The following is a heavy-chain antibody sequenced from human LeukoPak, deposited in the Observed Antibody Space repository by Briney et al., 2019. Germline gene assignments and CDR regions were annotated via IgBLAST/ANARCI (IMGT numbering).Heavy chain of an antibody. V-gene: IGHV3-48*02. D-gene: IGHD2-2*03. J-gene: IGHJ4*02. CDR2: ISSSGSAK. CDR3: ASGSGH. Sequence: GGSLRLSCAASGFTFSNYGLNWVRQAPGKGLEWVSHISSSGSAKYYADSVKGRFTISRDNAKDSLYLQMNSLRDEDTAVFYCASGSGHWGQGTLVTVSS. CDR1: GFTFSNYG.